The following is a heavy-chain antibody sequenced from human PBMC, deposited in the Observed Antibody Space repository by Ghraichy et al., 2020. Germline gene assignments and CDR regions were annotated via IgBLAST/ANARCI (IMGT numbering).Heavy chain of an antibody. Sequence: SETLSLTCAVYGGSFSTYYWTWIRQPPGKGLEWIGEINHRGNTNYNPSLKSRVTISPDTSKNQFSLKLTSVTAADTAVYYCAIDSGSHHPPPYWGQGTLVTVSS. CDR2: INHRGNT. D-gene: IGHD1-26*01. CDR1: GGSFSTYY. V-gene: IGHV4-34*01. J-gene: IGHJ4*02. CDR3: AIDSGSHHPPPY.